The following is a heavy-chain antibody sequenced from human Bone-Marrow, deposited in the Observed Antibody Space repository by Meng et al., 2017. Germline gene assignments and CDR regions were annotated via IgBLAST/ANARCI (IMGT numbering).Heavy chain of an antibody. CDR1: GYSISSGYY. J-gene: IGHJ4*02. CDR2: IYHSGST. V-gene: IGHV4-38-2*02. D-gene: IGHD1-7*01. Sequence: SETLSLTCTVSGYSISSGYYWGWIRQPPGKGLEWIGSIYHSGSTYYNPSLKSRVTISVDTSKNQFSLKLSSVTAADTAVYYCARNRITGTTDYWGQGTLVTVSS. CDR3: ARNRITGTTDY.